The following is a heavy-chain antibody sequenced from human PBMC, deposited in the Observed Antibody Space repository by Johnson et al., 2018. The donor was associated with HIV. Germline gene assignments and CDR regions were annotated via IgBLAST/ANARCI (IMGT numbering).Heavy chain of an antibody. J-gene: IGHJ3*02. CDR1: GFTFDDYG. D-gene: IGHD3-22*01. CDR2: INWNGGST. Sequence: VTLVESGGGVVRPGGSLRLSCVASGFTFDDYGMSWVRQAPGKGLEWVSGINWNGGSTGYADSVKGRFTISRENVNGSLYLQMNSLRAEDTALYYCARQHSYDSSGQGGGLDIWGQGTMVTVSS. CDR3: ARQHSYDSSGQGGGLDI. V-gene: IGHV3-20*04.